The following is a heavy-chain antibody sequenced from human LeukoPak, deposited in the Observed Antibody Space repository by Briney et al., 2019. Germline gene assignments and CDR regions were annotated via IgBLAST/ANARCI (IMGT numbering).Heavy chain of an antibody. J-gene: IGHJ4*02. CDR2: ISWNSGSI. V-gene: IGHV3-9*01. Sequence: GRSLRLSCAASGFTFDDYAMHWVRQAPGKGLEWVSGISWNSGSIGYADSVKGRFTISRDNAKNSLYLQMNSLRAEDTALYYCAVYGSGNIKSNHPTVDYWGQGTLVTVSS. CDR3: AVYGSGNIKSNHPTVDY. CDR1: GFTFDDYA. D-gene: IGHD3-10*01.